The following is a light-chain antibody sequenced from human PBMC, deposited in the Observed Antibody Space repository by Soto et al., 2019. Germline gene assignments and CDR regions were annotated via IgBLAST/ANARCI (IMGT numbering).Light chain of an antibody. Sequence: EIVMTQSPATLSVSPGERATLSCRASQSVSSNLAWYQQKPGQAPRLLIYGASTRATGIPARFSGSGSGTEFTLTISSLQSEGFAVYYCQQYNSWPPTFGQGTKVEIK. CDR2: GAS. V-gene: IGKV3-15*01. CDR3: QQYNSWPPT. CDR1: QSVSSN. J-gene: IGKJ1*01.